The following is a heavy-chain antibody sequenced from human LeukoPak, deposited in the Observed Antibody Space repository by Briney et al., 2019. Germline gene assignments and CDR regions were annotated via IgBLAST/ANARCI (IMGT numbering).Heavy chain of an antibody. D-gene: IGHD1-14*01. V-gene: IGHV3-21*06. CDR1: GLTFSTSG. CDR3: ATETNGRHYDY. CDR2: IGPTGFDR. J-gene: IGHJ4*02. Sequence: PGGSLRLSCTTSGLTFSTSGFNWVRQAPGKGLEWVASIGPTGFDRYHADSIKGRFTISRDNSNNFLYLQMYSLRAEDTAVYYCATETNGRHYDYWGQGTLLTVSS.